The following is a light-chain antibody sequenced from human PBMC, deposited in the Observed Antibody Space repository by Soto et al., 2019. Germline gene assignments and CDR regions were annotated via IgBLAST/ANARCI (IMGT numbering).Light chain of an antibody. V-gene: IGKV1-12*01. Sequence: DIQVTQSPPSMDASFVDRVTIPCRASQDIGNWMTWYQQKPGKAPKLLIYSASTLVRGVPSRFSGSGSGTEFTLTISGLQPEDSLTYYCQQAKSFPITFGQGTRLEI. CDR1: QDIGNW. CDR3: QQAKSFPIT. CDR2: SAS. J-gene: IGKJ5*01.